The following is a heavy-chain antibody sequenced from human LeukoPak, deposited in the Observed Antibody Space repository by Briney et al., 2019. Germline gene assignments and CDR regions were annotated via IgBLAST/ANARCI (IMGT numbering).Heavy chain of an antibody. Sequence: PETLSLTCTVSGGSMRGYYWSWIRQPPGKGLEWIAYIFHSGITNYNPSLKSRVTISVDTSKNQFSLKLSSVTAADTAVYYCARTVRHTNWFDPWGQGTLVTVSS. J-gene: IGHJ5*02. V-gene: IGHV4-59*01. D-gene: IGHD4-17*01. CDR2: IFHSGIT. CDR3: ARTVRHTNWFDP. CDR1: GGSMRGYY.